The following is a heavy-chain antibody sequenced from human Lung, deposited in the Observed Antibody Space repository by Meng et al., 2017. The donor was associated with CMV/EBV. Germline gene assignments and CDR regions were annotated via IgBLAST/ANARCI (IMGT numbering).Heavy chain of an antibody. D-gene: IGHD1-26*01. Sequence: ESLKISCAASGFTFRTSWMSWVRQAPGRGLEWVANIKHDGSEEYYVDSLTGRFTISRDNAKNSLYLQMNSLRAEDTALYYCARDPGVGALDFWGQGPLVTVSS. CDR2: IKHDGSEE. CDR3: ARDPGVGALDF. J-gene: IGHJ4*02. CDR1: GFTFRTSW. V-gene: IGHV3-7*01.